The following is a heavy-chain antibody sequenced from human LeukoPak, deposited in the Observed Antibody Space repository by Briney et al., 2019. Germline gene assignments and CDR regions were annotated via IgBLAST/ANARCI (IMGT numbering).Heavy chain of an antibody. CDR1: AFTFSNTR. Sequence: GGSLRLSCAASAFTFSNTRMGWVRQAPGNGREWGGRIKSKTDGGTTDYAAPVKGRFTITRDDSKNTLYLQMNSLKTEDTAVYYCTSLSSGWYRADYWGQGTLVTVSS. V-gene: IGHV3-15*01. CDR3: TSLSSGWYRADY. D-gene: IGHD6-19*01. J-gene: IGHJ4*02. CDR2: IKSKTDGGTT.